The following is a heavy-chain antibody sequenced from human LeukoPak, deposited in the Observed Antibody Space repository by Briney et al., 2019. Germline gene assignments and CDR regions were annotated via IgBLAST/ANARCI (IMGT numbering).Heavy chain of an antibody. D-gene: IGHD1-14*01. CDR3: ARDRNNNFFDY. J-gene: IGHJ4*02. Sequence: GGSLRLSCAASGFIFANSGMRWVRQAPGKGLEWVAFIWYDGTKEYYADSVQGRFTVSRDNVNNTLYLHMNSLRAEDTARYYCARDRNNNFFDYCGQGTLLTVSS. CDR2: IWYDGTKE. V-gene: IGHV3-33*01. CDR1: GFIFANSG.